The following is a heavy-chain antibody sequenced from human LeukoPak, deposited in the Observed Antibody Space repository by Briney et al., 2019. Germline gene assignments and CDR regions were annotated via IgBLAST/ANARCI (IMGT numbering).Heavy chain of an antibody. Sequence: GGSLRLSCAASGFTFDYYAMHWVRQAPGKGLEWVSGISWNSGSIGYADSVKGRFTISRDNAKNSLYLQMNSLRAEDMALYYCAKTDGYNSGAFDIWGQGTMVTVSS. CDR2: ISWNSGSI. CDR1: GFTFDYYA. J-gene: IGHJ3*02. D-gene: IGHD5-24*01. CDR3: AKTDGYNSGAFDI. V-gene: IGHV3-9*03.